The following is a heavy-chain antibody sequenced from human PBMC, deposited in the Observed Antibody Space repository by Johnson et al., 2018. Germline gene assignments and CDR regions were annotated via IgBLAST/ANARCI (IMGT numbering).Heavy chain of an antibody. J-gene: IGHJ3*02. D-gene: IGHD5-18*01. Sequence: QVQLVESGGGVVQPGRSLTLSCAASGFTFSSYAMDWARQAPGKGLEWVAVISYDGSTKTYADSVKGRFTSSRDNSKNTLYLQMNSLRAEDTAVYYCARGTAMAFDIWGQGTMVTVSS. CDR3: ARGTAMAFDI. CDR1: GFTFSSYA. V-gene: IGHV3-30-3*01. CDR2: ISYDGSTK.